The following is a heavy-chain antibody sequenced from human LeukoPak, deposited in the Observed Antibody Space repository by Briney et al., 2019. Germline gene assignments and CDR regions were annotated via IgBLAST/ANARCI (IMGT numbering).Heavy chain of an antibody. Sequence: KTSETLSLTCTVAGVSISSYYWSWIRQTHGKGLEWIGYFHNGGGIHYSPSLLGRATISAETSKNQFSLKLSSVTAADTAVYYCARTTEAHSWRTRYYDYYMDVWGKGTTVTVSS. D-gene: IGHD6-13*01. CDR2: FHNGGGI. V-gene: IGHV4-59*01. J-gene: IGHJ6*03. CDR3: ARTTEAHSWRTRYYDYYMDV. CDR1: GVSISSYY.